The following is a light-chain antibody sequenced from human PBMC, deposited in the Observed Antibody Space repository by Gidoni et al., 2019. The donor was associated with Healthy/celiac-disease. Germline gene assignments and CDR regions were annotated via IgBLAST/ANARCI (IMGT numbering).Light chain of an antibody. J-gene: IGKJ1*01. CDR3: MQGTHWPWT. Sequence: DVVMTQSPLSLPVTLGQPASISCRSSQSLVYSDGNTYLNWFQQRPGQSPRRLIYKVSNRDSGVPDRFSGSWSGTDFTLKISRVEAEYVGVYYCMQGTHWPWTFGQGTKVEIK. CDR2: KVS. CDR1: QSLVYSDGNTY. V-gene: IGKV2-30*01.